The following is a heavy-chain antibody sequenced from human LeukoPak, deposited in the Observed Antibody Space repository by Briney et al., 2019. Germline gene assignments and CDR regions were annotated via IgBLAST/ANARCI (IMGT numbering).Heavy chain of an antibody. V-gene: IGHV4-39*01. CDR1: GGSIGVTNYY. Sequence: SETLSLTCTVSGGSIGVTNYYWGWFRQPPGKGLEWIGSIFCSGSTFYNPSFQSRITISVDTSKNQFSLKLGSVTAADTAVYYCPRRFLDWLAHDYWGRGSLVTVSS. D-gene: IGHD3/OR15-3a*01. CDR3: PRRFLDWLAHDY. CDR2: IFCSGST. J-gene: IGHJ4*02.